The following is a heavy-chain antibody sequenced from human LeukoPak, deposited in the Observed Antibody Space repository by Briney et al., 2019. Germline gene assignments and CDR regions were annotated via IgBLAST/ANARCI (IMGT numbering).Heavy chain of an antibody. CDR1: GFTFDDYA. D-gene: IGHD3-22*01. V-gene: IGHV3-9*01. J-gene: IGHJ3*02. CDR3: AKGRITMIVVVPNDAFNI. CDR2: ISWNSGSI. Sequence: GGSLRLSCAASGFTFDDYAMHWVRQAPGKGLEWVSGISWNSGSIGYADSVKGRFTISRDNAKNSLYLQMNSLRAEDTALYYCAKGRITMIVVVPNDAFNIWGQGTMVTVSS.